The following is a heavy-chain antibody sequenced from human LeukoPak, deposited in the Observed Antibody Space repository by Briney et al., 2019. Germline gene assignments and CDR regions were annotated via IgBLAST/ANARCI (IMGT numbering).Heavy chain of an antibody. D-gene: IGHD6-13*01. Sequence: ASVKVSCKASVYTFTSYYMHWVRQAPGQGLEWMGIINPSGGSTSYAQKFQGRVTMTRDTSTGTVYMELSSLRSEDTAVYYCARVSSSWNRFDPWGQGTLVTVSS. CDR1: VYTFTSYY. J-gene: IGHJ5*02. CDR2: INPSGGST. V-gene: IGHV1-46*01. CDR3: ARVSSSWNRFDP.